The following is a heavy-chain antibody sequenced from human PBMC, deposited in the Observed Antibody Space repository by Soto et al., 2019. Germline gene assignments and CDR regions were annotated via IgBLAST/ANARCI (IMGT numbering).Heavy chain of an antibody. CDR3: ARDSTVTTSYFDY. CDR1: GFTFSSYG. D-gene: IGHD4-17*01. J-gene: IGHJ4*02. V-gene: IGHV3-33*01. Sequence: QVQLVESGGGVVQPGRSLKLSCAASGFTFSSYGMHWVRQAPGKGLEWVAVIWYDGSNKYYADSVKGRFTISRDNSKNTLYLQMNSLRAEDTAVYYCARDSTVTTSYFDYWGQGTLVTVSS. CDR2: IWYDGSNK.